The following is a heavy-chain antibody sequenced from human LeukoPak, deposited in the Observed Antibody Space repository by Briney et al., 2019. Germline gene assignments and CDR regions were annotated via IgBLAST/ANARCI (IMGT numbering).Heavy chain of an antibody. D-gene: IGHD2-2*01. V-gene: IGHV3-48*02. CDR2: ITKTSTSM. J-gene: IGHJ4*02. CDR1: GFIFSNFR. Sequence: GGSLRLSCVASGFIFSNFRMDWVRQAPGKGLEWISYITKTSTSMYYADSVKGRFTISRDNGKNSLFLQMNSLRDADTAVYYCARGYCSSTSCSLDFDYWGQGTQVTVSS. CDR3: ARGYCSSTSCSLDFDY.